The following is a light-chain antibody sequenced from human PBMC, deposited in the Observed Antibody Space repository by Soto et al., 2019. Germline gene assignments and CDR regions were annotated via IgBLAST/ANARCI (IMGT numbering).Light chain of an antibody. CDR2: WAS. J-gene: IGKJ1*01. CDR1: QTLLYSSNSKSY. V-gene: IGKV4-1*01. CDR3: QQYYNTPWT. Sequence: DFVMTQSPDSLAVSLGERATINCKSGQTLLYSSNSKSYLAWYQQKPGQSPKLLIHWASTRESGVPDRFSGSGSGTDFTLTIDSLQAEDVAVYYCQQYYNTPWTFGQGTKV.